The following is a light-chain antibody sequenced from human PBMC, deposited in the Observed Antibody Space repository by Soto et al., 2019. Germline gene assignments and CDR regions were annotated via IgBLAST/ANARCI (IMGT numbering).Light chain of an antibody. V-gene: IGLV1-44*01. CDR2: ANN. J-gene: IGLJ3*02. CDR3: AAWDDSLKGWG. Sequence: QAVVTQPPSASGTPGQRVTISCSGSSSNIGSETVNWYQQVPGTAPKLLIYANNQRPSGVPDRFSVSKSGTSASLAIGGLQSEDEADYYCAAWDDSLKGWGFGGGTKVTVL. CDR1: SSNIGSET.